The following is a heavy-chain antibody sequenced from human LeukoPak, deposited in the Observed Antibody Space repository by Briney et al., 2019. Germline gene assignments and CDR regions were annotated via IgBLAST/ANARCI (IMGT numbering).Heavy chain of an antibody. D-gene: IGHD2-2*01. CDR1: GCSISSYY. CDR2: IYYSGST. V-gene: IGHV4-59*01. Sequence: KPSETLSLTCTVSGCSISSYYWSWIRQPPGKGLEWIGHIYYSGSTTYNPSLKSRVAISVDTSKNQFSLKLSSVTAADTAVYYCARVLGYCSSTSCRPSTVDYWGQGTLVTVSS. J-gene: IGHJ4*02. CDR3: ARVLGYCSSTSCRPSTVDY.